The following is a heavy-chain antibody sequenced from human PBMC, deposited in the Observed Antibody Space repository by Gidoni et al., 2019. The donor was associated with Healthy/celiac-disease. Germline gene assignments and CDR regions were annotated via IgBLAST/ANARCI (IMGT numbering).Heavy chain of an antibody. CDR2: IYSGGST. CDR1: GFTVSSNY. V-gene: IGHV3-66*01. CDR3: ARSPSGSYYDLHSRGYFDY. Sequence: EVQLVESGGGLVQPGGSLRLSCAASGFTVSSNYMSWVRQAPGKGLEWVSVIYSGGSTYYADSVKGRFTISRDNSKNTLYLQMNSLRAEDTAVYYCARSPSGSYYDLHSRGYFDYWGQGTLVTVSS. J-gene: IGHJ4*02. D-gene: IGHD1-26*01.